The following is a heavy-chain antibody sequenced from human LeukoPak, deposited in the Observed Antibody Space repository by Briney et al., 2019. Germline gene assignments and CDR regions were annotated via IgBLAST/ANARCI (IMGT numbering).Heavy chain of an antibody. Sequence: PGRSLRLSCAASGFTFNDHAMYWVRQPPGKGLEWVSGINWNSDKIGYADSVKGRFTISRDDAKNSLFLRMNSLRAEDTALYYCARASYYYDTTGLGAVDIWGQGTRVTVSS. CDR1: GFTFNDHA. J-gene: IGHJ3*02. V-gene: IGHV3-9*01. CDR2: INWNSDKI. CDR3: ARASYYYDTTGLGAVDI. D-gene: IGHD3-22*01.